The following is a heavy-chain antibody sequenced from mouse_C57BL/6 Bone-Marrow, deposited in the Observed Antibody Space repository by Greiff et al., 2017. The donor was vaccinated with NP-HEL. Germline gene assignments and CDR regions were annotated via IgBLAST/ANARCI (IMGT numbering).Heavy chain of an antibody. Sequence: QFQLQQPGAELVKPGASVKLSCKASGYTFTSYWMHWVKQRPGQGLEWIGMIHPNSGSTNYNEKFKSKATLTVDKSSSTAYMQLSSLTSEDSAVYYCARRAITTVVPYWYFDVWGTGTTVTVSS. CDR1: GYTFTSYW. J-gene: IGHJ1*03. D-gene: IGHD1-1*01. CDR3: ARRAITTVVPYWYFDV. V-gene: IGHV1-64*01. CDR2: IHPNSGST.